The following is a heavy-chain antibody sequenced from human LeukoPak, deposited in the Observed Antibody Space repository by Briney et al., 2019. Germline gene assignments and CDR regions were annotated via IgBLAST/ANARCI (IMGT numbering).Heavy chain of an antibody. Sequence: PSGTLSLTCTVSGGSISNSNYYWGWIRQPPGRGLEWIGSIYYSGGTYYNPSLKSRVTISVDTSKNQFSLNLSSVTAADTAVFHCARHGGASYLYYFDYWGQGTLVTVSS. CDR2: IYYSGGT. J-gene: IGHJ4*02. D-gene: IGHD1-26*01. V-gene: IGHV4-39*01. CDR1: GGSISNSNYY. CDR3: ARHGGASYLYYFDY.